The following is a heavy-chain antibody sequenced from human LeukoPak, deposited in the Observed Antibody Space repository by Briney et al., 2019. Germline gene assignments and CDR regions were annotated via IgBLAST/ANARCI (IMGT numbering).Heavy chain of an antibody. CDR2: IYYSGST. CDR1: GGSISTYY. V-gene: IGHV4-59*12. J-gene: IGHJ4*02. Sequence: SETLSLTCTVSGGSISTYYWSWIRQPPGKGLEWIGCIYYSGSTYYNPSLKSRVTISVDTSKNQFSLKLSSVTAADTAVYYCARTGGDSPFEFDYWGQGTLVTVSS. CDR3: ARTGGDSPFEFDY. D-gene: IGHD4-23*01.